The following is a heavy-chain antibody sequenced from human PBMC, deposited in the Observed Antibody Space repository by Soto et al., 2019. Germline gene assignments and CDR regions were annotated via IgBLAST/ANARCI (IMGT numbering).Heavy chain of an antibody. V-gene: IGHV3-66*01. CDR2: IYSGGST. D-gene: IGHD3-22*01. CDR1: GFTVSRDY. Sequence: PGGSLRLSCAASGFTVSRDYMNWVRQAPGKGLEWVSVIYSGGSTYYADSVKGRFTISRDNSKNTLYLRMNSLRSDDTAVCYCVKEDNPFINTLVVLIFDYWGQGTQVTVSS. J-gene: IGHJ4*02. CDR3: VKEDNPFINTLVVLIFDY.